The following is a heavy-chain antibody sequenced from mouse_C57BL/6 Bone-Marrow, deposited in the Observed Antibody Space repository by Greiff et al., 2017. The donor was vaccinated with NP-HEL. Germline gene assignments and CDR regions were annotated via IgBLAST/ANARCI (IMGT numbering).Heavy chain of an antibody. CDR1: GYTFTDYY. CDR2: INPYNGGT. CDR3: ARFITTVVHWYFDV. Sequence: EVQLQQSGPVLVKPGASVKMSCKASGYTFTDYYMNWVKQSHGKSLEWIGVINPYNGGTSSNQKFKGKATLTVDKSSSTAYMELNSLTSEDSAVYYCARFITTVVHWYFDVWGTGTTVTVSS. V-gene: IGHV1-19*01. D-gene: IGHD1-1*01. J-gene: IGHJ1*03.